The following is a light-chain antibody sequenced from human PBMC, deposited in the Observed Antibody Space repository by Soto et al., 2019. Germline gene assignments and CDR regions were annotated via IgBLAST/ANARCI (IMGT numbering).Light chain of an antibody. CDR1: SSNIGSNY. CDR3: GAWDHSLNVGV. CDR2: DKN. V-gene: IGLV1-51*01. Sequence: QAVVTQPPSVSAAPGQKVIISCSGSSSNIGSNYVSWYQQLPGTAPKLLIYDKNERPSGIPDRFSASKSGTSATLGITGLQTGDEADSYCGAWDHSLNVGVFGGGTKLTVL. J-gene: IGLJ3*02.